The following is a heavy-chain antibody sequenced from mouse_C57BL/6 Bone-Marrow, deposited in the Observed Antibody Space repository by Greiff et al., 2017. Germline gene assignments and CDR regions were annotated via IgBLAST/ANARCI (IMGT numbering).Heavy chain of an antibody. CDR3: ARERSYYSNYDLDY. Sequence: QVQLQQPGAELVMPGASVKLSCKASGYTFTSYWMHWVKQRPGPGLEWIGELDPSDIYTNYNQKFKGKSTLTVDKSSSPAYMQLSSLTSDDSAVYDCARERSYYSNYDLDYWGQGTTLTVSS. J-gene: IGHJ2*01. CDR1: GYTFTSYW. V-gene: IGHV1-69*01. CDR2: LDPSDIYT. D-gene: IGHD2-5*01.